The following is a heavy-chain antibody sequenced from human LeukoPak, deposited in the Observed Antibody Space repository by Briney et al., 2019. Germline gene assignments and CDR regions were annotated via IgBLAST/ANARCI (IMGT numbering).Heavy chain of an antibody. CDR1: GGSISSGGYY. CDR3: AREGSSSWLNWFDP. V-gene: IGHV4-31*03. D-gene: IGHD6-13*01. J-gene: IGHJ5*02. Sequence: SQTLSLTCTVSGGSISSGGYYWSWIRQHPGKGLEWIGYIYYSGSTYYSPSLKSRVTISVDTSKNQFSLKLSSVTAADTAVYYCAREGSSSWLNWFDPWGQGTLVTVSS. CDR2: IYYSGST.